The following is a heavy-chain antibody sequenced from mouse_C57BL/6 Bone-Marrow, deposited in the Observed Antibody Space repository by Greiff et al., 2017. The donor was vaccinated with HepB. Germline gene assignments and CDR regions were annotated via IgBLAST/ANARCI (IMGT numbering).Heavy chain of an antibody. J-gene: IGHJ4*01. CDR3: ARSLPGYYLYYYAMDY. D-gene: IGHD2-3*01. V-gene: IGHV1-64*01. Sequence: QVQLQHPGAELVKPGASVKLSCKASGYTFTSYWMLWVKQRPGQGLEWIGMIHPNSGSTNYNEKFKSKATLTVDKSSSTAYMQLSSLTSEDSAVYYCARSLPGYYLYYYAMDYWGQGTSVTVSS. CDR2: IHPNSGST. CDR1: GYTFTSYW.